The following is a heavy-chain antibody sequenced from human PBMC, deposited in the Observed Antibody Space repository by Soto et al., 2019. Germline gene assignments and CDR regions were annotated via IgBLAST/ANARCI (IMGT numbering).Heavy chain of an antibody. V-gene: IGHV4-59*01. Sequence: SETLSLTCTVSGGSISNSYWSWLRQSPGKGLEWIGYIYSSGSTNYNPSLKGRVTISIDTSKNQFSLKLSSVTAADTAVYYCARGWGGYFQHWGQGTLVTVSS. CDR3: ARGWGGYFQH. D-gene: IGHD7-27*01. CDR1: GGSISNSY. J-gene: IGHJ1*01. CDR2: IYSSGST.